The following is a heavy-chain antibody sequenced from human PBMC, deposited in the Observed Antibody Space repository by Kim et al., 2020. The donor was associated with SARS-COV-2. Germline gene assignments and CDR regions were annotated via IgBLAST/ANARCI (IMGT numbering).Heavy chain of an antibody. J-gene: IGHJ6*02. CDR1: GFTFSSYS. V-gene: IGHV3-21*01. D-gene: IGHD6-19*01. CDR2: ISSSSSYI. Sequence: GGSLRLSCAASGFTFSSYSMNWVRQAPGKGLEWVSSISSSSSYIYYADSVKGRFTISRDNAKNSLYLQMNSLRAEDTAVYYCARDGGQWLVGYYYGMDVWGQGTTVTVSS. CDR3: ARDGGQWLVGYYYGMDV.